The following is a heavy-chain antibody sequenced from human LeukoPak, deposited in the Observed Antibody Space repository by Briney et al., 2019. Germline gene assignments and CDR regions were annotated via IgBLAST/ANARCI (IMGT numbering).Heavy chain of an antibody. CDR3: AKDHSVVITTGFDY. J-gene: IGHJ4*02. D-gene: IGHD3-22*01. V-gene: IGHV3-9*01. CDR2: ISWNSGSI. CDR1: GFTFDDYA. Sequence: GGSLRLSCAASGFTFDDYAMRWVRQAPGKGLEWVSGISWNSGSIGYADSVKGRFTISRDNAKNSLYLQMNSLRAEDTALYYCAKDHSVVITTGFDYWGQGTLVTVSS.